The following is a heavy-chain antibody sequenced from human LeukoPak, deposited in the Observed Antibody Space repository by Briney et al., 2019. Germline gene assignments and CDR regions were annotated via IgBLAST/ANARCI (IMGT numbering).Heavy chain of an antibody. J-gene: IGHJ6*04. V-gene: IGHV3-23*01. Sequence: PGGSLRLSCAASGFTFSSYAMSWVRQAPGKGLEWVSAISGSGGSTYYADSVRGRFTISRDNSENTLYLQMNSLRAEDTAVYYCAKDLKTVTIGRLMDVWGKGTTVTVSS. D-gene: IGHD4-17*01. CDR2: ISGSGGST. CDR3: AKDLKTVTIGRLMDV. CDR1: GFTFSSYA.